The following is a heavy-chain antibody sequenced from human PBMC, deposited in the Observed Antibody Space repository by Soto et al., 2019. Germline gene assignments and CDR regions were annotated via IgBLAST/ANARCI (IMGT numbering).Heavy chain of an antibody. CDR2: IIPIFGTA. D-gene: IGHD5-12*01. Sequence: QVQLVQSGAEVKKPGSSVTVSCKASGGTFSSYTISWVRKAPGQGLDWMGVIIPIFGTANYAQKFQGRVTITADESTSIAYMELSSLRSEDTAVYYCARGNHRWLQLWYFDLWGLGTLVTVSS. V-gene: IGHV1-69*12. CDR1: GGTFSSYT. CDR3: ARGNHRWLQLWYFDL. J-gene: IGHJ2*01.